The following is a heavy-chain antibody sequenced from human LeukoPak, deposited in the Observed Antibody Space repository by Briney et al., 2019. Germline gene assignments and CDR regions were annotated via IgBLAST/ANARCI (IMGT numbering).Heavy chain of an antibody. V-gene: IGHV4-34*01. CDR1: GGSFSGYY. CDR2: INHSGST. Sequence: KPSETLSLTCAVYGGSFSGYYWSWIRQPPGKGLEWIGEINHSGSTNYNPSLKSRVTISVDTSKNQFSLKLSSVTAADTAVYYCAEGDYYDSSGYFVWGQGTLVTVSS. D-gene: IGHD3-22*01. J-gene: IGHJ4*02. CDR3: AEGDYYDSSGYFV.